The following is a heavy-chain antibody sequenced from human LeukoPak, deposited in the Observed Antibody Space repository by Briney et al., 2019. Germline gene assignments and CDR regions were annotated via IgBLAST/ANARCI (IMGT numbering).Heavy chain of an antibody. CDR1: GFTFSSYA. J-gene: IGHJ6*03. CDR2: IKQDGSEK. D-gene: IGHD1-26*01. Sequence: GGSLRLSCAASGFTFSSYAMNWVRQAPGKGLEWVANIKQDGSEKNYVDSVKGRFTISRDNAKNSLYLQMNSLRAEDTAVYYCARDRSGSYLGYYYYYYMDVWGKGTTVTVSS. V-gene: IGHV3-7*01. CDR3: ARDRSGSYLGYYYYYYMDV.